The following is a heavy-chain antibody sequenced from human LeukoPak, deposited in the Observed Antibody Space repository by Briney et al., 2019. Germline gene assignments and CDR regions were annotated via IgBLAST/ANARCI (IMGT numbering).Heavy chain of an antibody. V-gene: IGHV4-59*08. CDR2: IYYSGNT. CDR1: GGPVSSSY. J-gene: IGHJ4*02. Sequence: SETLSLTCTVSGGPVSSSYWSWIRQPPGKGLEWIGFIYYSGNTNYNPSLKSRVIISVDTSKNQFSLKLSSVTAADTAVYYCARLKGYSSGWYPSYYFDYWGQGTLVTVSS. D-gene: IGHD6-19*01. CDR3: ARLKGYSSGWYPSYYFDY.